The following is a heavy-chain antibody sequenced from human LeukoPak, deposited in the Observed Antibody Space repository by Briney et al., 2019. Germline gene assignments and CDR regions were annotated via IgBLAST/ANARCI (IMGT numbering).Heavy chain of an antibody. CDR2: IYTSGST. Sequence: PSETLSLTCTVSGGSISSGSYYWSWIRQPAGKGLEWIGRIYTSGSTNYNPSLKSRVTISVDTSKNQFSLKLSSVTAADTAVYYCARDNGIAVAGLVYYYYYMDVWGKGTTVTISS. J-gene: IGHJ6*03. CDR1: GGSISSGSYY. D-gene: IGHD6-19*01. CDR3: ARDNGIAVAGLVYYYYYMDV. V-gene: IGHV4-61*02.